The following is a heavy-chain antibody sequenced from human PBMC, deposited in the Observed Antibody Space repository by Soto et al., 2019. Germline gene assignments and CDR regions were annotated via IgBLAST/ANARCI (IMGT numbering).Heavy chain of an antibody. J-gene: IGHJ4*02. CDR3: AHSGGQSRSWYPKAFFDY. CDR2: IYWNDDK. D-gene: IGHD6-13*01. Sequence: SVPTLVNPTQTLTLTCTFSGFSLSTSGVGVGWIRQPPGKALEWLALIYWNDDKRYSPSLKSRLTITRDTSKNQVVLTMTNMDPVATAKYYGAHSGGQSRSWYPKAFFDYCGQGTLVTVSS. V-gene: IGHV2-5*01. CDR1: GFSLSTSGVG.